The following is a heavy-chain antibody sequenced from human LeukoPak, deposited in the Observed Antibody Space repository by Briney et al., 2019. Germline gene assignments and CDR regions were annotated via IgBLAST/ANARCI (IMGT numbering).Heavy chain of an antibody. CDR3: ARLGSSGWYYFDY. CDR1: GYTFTSYA. J-gene: IGHJ4*02. V-gene: IGHV1-3*01. D-gene: IGHD6-19*01. CDR2: INAGSGNT. Sequence: ASVKVSCKASGYTFTSYAMHWVRQAPGQRLEWMGWINAGSGNTKYSQKFQGRVTITRDTSASTAYVELSSLRSEDTAVYYCARLGSSGWYYFDYWGQGTLVTVSS.